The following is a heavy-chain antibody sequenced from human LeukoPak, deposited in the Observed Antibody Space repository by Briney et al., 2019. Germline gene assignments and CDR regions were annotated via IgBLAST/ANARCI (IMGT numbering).Heavy chain of an antibody. V-gene: IGHV3-74*01. CDR1: GFTFRSYW. Sequence: PGGSLGLSCAASGFTFRSYWMHWVRQAPGKGLVWISRINTDGSNTDYADSVKGRFTVSRDDAKNTLYLQMSSLRVEDTAVYYCARLSGNYQNYLDFWSQGTLVTVSS. CDR3: ARLSGNYQNYLDF. CDR2: INTDGSNT. J-gene: IGHJ4*02. D-gene: IGHD1-26*01.